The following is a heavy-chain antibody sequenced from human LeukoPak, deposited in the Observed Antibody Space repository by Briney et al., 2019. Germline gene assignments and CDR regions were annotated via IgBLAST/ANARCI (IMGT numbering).Heavy chain of an antibody. D-gene: IGHD4-17*01. J-gene: IGHJ4*02. CDR3: ARDGGRNGDVDY. CDR1: GYSFTNYG. Sequence: ASVKVSCKASGYSFTNYGISWVRQAPGQGLEWMGWISAYNGYTHFAQKFQGRVTMTTDTSTSTAYMELRSPRSDDTAVYYCARDGGRNGDVDYWGQGTLVTVSS. CDR2: ISAYNGYT. V-gene: IGHV1-18*01.